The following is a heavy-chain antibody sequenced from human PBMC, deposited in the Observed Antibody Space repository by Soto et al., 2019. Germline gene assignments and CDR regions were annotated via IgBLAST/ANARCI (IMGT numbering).Heavy chain of an antibody. CDR2: ISWNSGSM. Sequence: EVQLVESGGGLVQPGRSLRLSCAASGFTFDDYAMYWVRQAPGKGLEWVSGISWNSGSMGYADSVKGRFTISRDSVKNSLYLQMNSLRAEDTALYYCAKDRGRLGNCASSSCCGVWGQGTMVTVSS. V-gene: IGHV3-9*01. J-gene: IGHJ3*01. CDR1: GFTFDDYA. D-gene: IGHD2-2*01. CDR3: AKDRGRLGNCASSSCCGV.